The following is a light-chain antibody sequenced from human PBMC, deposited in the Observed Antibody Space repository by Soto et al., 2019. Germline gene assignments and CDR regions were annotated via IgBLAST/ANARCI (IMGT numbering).Light chain of an antibody. CDR1: QDISNY. CDR3: QEYNSALWT. CDR2: AGT. V-gene: IGKV1-27*01. Sequence: GDRVTITCRASQDISNYLAWYQQKPGKAPKLVIYAGTTLQSGVPSRFSGSGSGTDFTLTISSLQPEDVATFHCQEYNSALWTFGQGTKVEIK. J-gene: IGKJ1*01.